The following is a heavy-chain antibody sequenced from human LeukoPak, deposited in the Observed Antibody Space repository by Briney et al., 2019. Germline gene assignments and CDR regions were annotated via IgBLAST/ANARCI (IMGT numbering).Heavy chain of an antibody. CDR3: ARHGGYYGSGSPRLGY. J-gene: IGHJ4*02. CDR2: IDPSDSYT. CDR1: GYSFTSYW. Sequence: GESLQISCKGSGYSFTSYWISWVRQLPGKGLEWMGRIDPSDSYTNYSPSFQGHVTISADKSISTAYLQWSSLKASDTAMYYCARHGGYYGSGSPRLGYWGQGTLVTVSS. V-gene: IGHV5-10-1*01. D-gene: IGHD3-10*01.